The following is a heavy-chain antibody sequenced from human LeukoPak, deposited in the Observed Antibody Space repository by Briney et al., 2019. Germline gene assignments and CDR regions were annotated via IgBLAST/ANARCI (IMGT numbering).Heavy chain of an antibody. J-gene: IGHJ6*02. CDR2: INTNTGNP. Sequence: ASVKVSCKASGYTFTNYPMIWVRQAPGQGLEWMGWINTNTGNPTYAQGFTGRFVFSLDTSVSTAYLQISSLKAEDTAVYYCARVYCSSTSCLSDYYYYGMDVWGQGTTVTVSS. CDR3: ARVYCSSTSCLSDYYYYGMDV. D-gene: IGHD2-2*01. CDR1: GYTFTNYP. V-gene: IGHV7-4-1*02.